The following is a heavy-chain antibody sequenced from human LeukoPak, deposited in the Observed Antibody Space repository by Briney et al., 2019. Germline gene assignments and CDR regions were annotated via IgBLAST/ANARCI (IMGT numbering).Heavy chain of an antibody. J-gene: IGHJ4*02. CDR2: INSDGSST. V-gene: IGHV3-74*01. Sequence: PGGSLRLSCAASGFTFSGYWMHWVRQVPGKGLVWVSRINSDGSSTSYADSVKGRFTISRDNAKNTLYLQMTSLRAEDTAVYYCARTTYSSSWLEFDYWGQGTLVTVSS. CDR3: ARTTYSSSWLEFDY. D-gene: IGHD6-13*01. CDR1: GFTFSGYW.